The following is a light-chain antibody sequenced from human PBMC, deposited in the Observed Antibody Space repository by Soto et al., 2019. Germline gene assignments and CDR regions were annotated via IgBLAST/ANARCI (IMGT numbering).Light chain of an antibody. CDR3: GSYTGSIYV. CDR2: EVS. V-gene: IGLV2-14*01. Sequence: QSALTQPASVSGSPGQSITISCTGTSSDIGVYNYVSWYQQHPGKAPKLMICEVSNRPSGVSSRFSGSKSGNTASLTISGLRAEDEADYYCGSYTGSIYVFGTGTKLTVL. CDR1: SSDIGVYNY. J-gene: IGLJ1*01.